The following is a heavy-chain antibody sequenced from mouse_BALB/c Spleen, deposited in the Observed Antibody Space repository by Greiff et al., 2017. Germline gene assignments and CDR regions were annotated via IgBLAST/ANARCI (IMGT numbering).Heavy chain of an antibody. V-gene: IGHV1S81*02. CDR3: ARKGLRDFAY. D-gene: IGHD2-4*01. CDR2: INPSNGRT. J-gene: IGHJ3*01. Sequence: QVQLQQPGAELVKPGASVKLSCKASGYTFTSYWMHWVKQRPGQGLEWIGVINPSNGRTNYNEKFKSKATLTVDKSSSTAYMQLSSLTSEDSAVYYCARKGLRDFAYWGQGTLVTVSA. CDR1: GYTFTSYW.